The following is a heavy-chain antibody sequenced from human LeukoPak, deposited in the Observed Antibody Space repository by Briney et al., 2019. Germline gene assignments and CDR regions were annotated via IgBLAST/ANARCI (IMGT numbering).Heavy chain of an antibody. CDR2: ISGDGGST. D-gene: IGHD5-12*01. J-gene: IGHJ6*02. CDR3: AKDSGRGYSGYDFLYYYYYGMDV. CDR1: GFTFDDYA. Sequence: GGSLRLSCAASGFTFDDYAMHWVRQAPGKGLEWVSLISGDGGSTYYADSVKGRFTISRDNSRNSLYLQMNSLRTEDTALYYCAKDSGRGYSGYDFLYYYYYGMDVWGQGTTVTVSS. V-gene: IGHV3-43*02.